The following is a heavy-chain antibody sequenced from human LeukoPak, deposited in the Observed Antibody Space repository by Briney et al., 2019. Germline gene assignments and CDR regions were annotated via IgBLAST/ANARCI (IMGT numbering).Heavy chain of an antibody. V-gene: IGHV1-18*01. CDR3: ARDRLGYCGYGSCLLFDN. CDR1: GYTFVDYG. J-gene: IGHJ4*02. CDR2: ISADIGNT. Sequence: ASVKLSCKASGYTFVDYGISWVRQAPGQGLEWMGWISADIGNTNYAQEFQGRVTMTRDRSTSTGYMELTSLTSDDTAVYYCARDRLGYCGYGSCLLFDNWGQGTLVTVSS. D-gene: IGHD2-21*01.